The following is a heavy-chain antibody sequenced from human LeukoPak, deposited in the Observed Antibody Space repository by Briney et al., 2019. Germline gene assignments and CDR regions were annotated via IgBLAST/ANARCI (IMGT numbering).Heavy chain of an antibody. D-gene: IGHD3-10*01. J-gene: IGHJ4*02. CDR2: IYHSGST. V-gene: IGHV4-38-2*01. Sequence: SETLFLTCAVSGYSISSGYYWGWIRQPPGKGLEWIGSIYHSGSTYYNPSLKSRVTISVDTSKNQFSLKLSSVTAADTAVYYCARGGSGSYYDYYFDYWGQGTLVTVSS. CDR3: ARGGSGSYYDYYFDY. CDR1: GYSISSGYY.